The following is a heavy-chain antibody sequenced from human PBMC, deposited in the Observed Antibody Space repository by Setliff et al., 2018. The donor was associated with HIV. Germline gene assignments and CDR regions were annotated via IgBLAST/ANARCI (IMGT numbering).Heavy chain of an antibody. J-gene: IGHJ6*03. V-gene: IGHV1-18*01. D-gene: IGHD3-10*01. Sequence: ASVKVSCKASGYTFTSHGISWVRQAPGQGLEWMGWISAYNGNTKYSQKFQGRVTITRDTSASTAFLELSSLRSEDTAVYYCARVGYYGSGSYYGVGYYYMDVWGKGTTVTVSS. CDR3: ARVGYYGSGSYYGVGYYYMDV. CDR1: GYTFTSHG. CDR2: ISAYNGNT.